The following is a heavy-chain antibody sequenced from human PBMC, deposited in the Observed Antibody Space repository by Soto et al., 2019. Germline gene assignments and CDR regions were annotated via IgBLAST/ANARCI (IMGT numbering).Heavy chain of an antibody. V-gene: IGHV1-69*02. J-gene: IGHJ4*02. CDR3: ARGGRGQGAN. CDR2: IIPILGIA. Sequence: QVQLVQSGAEVKKPGSSVKVSCKASGGTFSSYTISWVRQAPGQGLEWMGRIIPILGIANYAQKFQGRVMIXXDKSTSTAYMELSSLRSEDTAVYYCARGGRGQGANWGQGTLVTVSS. D-gene: IGHD3-16*01. CDR1: GGTFSSYT.